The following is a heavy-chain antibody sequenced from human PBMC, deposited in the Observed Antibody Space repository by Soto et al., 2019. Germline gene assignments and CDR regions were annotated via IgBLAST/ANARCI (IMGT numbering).Heavy chain of an antibody. V-gene: IGHV3-48*01. D-gene: IGHD5-12*01. CDR1: GFTFSSYS. J-gene: IGHJ4*02. Sequence: GGSLRLSCAASGFTFSSYSMNWVRQAPGKGLEWVSYISSSSSTIYYADSVKGRFTISRDNAKNSLYLQMNSLRAEDTAVYYCAAGATILFDYWGQGTLVTVSS. CDR3: AAGATILFDY. CDR2: ISSSSSTI.